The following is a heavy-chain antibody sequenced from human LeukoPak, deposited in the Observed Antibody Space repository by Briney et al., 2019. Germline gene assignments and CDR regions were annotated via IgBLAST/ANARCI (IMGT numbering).Heavy chain of an antibody. Sequence: SETLSLTCTVSGGSISSYYWSWIRQPPGKGLEWIGYIYYSGSTNYNPSLKSRVTISVDTSKNQFSLKLSSVTAADTAVYYCARDLGDPLRYFDWPQEGYFDYWGQGTLVTVSS. CDR2: IYYSGST. J-gene: IGHJ4*02. D-gene: IGHD3-9*01. V-gene: IGHV4-59*12. CDR1: GGSISSYY. CDR3: ARDLGDPLRYFDWPQEGYFDY.